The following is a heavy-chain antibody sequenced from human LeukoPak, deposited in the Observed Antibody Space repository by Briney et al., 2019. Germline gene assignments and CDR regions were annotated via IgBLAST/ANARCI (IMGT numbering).Heavy chain of an antibody. J-gene: IGHJ4*02. CDR1: GGSISSDY. Sequence: PSETLSLTCSVSGGSISSDYWGWIRQPPGKGLEWIAYVHNSGITRYNPSLKSRVTISIDTSKNQFSLKLNSVTAADTAVYYCAGYCTGSYYKAFDYWGQGTLVTVSS. CDR3: AGYCTGSYYKAFDY. V-gene: IGHV4-59*01. CDR2: VHNSGIT. D-gene: IGHD3-10*01.